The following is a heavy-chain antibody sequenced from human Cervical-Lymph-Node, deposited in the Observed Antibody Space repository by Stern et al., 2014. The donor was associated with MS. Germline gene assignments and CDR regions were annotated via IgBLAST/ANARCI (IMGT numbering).Heavy chain of an antibody. J-gene: IGHJ4*02. Sequence: VQLVESGPGLVRPSEPLSLICTVSGGSVSSSSHYWSWIRQPPGRRLEWIGHIHYSGRTNYNPSLKSRLTISLDTSKNHFSLELKTVTAADTAVYYCARDFGSLDHWGRGTLVTVSS. V-gene: IGHV4-61*01. CDR1: GGSVSSSSHY. CDR2: IHYSGRT. D-gene: IGHD3-16*01. CDR3: ARDFGSLDH.